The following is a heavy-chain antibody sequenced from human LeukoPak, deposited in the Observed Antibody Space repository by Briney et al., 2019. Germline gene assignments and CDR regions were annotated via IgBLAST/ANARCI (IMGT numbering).Heavy chain of an antibody. J-gene: IGHJ4*02. CDR1: GYTFTSYG. Sequence: AASVKVSCKASGYTFTSYGISWVRQAPGQGLEWMGWISAYNGNTNYAQKLQGRVTMTTDTSTSTAYMELGSLRSDDTAVYYCARYNGYCSGGSCYYFDYWGQGTLVTVSS. CDR3: ARYNGYCSGGSCYYFDY. D-gene: IGHD2-15*01. V-gene: IGHV1-18*01. CDR2: ISAYNGNT.